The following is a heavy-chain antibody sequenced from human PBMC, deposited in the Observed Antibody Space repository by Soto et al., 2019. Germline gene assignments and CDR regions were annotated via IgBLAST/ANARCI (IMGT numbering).Heavy chain of an antibody. CDR2: IYYSGST. V-gene: IGHV4-31*03. Sequence: QVQLQESGPGLVKPSQTLSLTCTVSGGSISSGGYYWSWIRQHPGKGLEWIGYIYYSGSTYYNPSLKSRVTISVDTSKNQFSLKLSSVTAADTAVYYCARDVSFRMVVAATYHGGAFDIWGQGTMVTVSS. CDR3: ARDVSFRMVVAATYHGGAFDI. J-gene: IGHJ3*02. CDR1: GGSISSGGYY. D-gene: IGHD2-15*01.